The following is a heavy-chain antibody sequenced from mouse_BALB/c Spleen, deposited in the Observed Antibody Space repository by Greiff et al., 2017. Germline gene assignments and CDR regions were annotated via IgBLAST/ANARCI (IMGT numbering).Heavy chain of an antibody. CDR2: ISSGGSYT. J-gene: IGHJ4*01. D-gene: IGHD2-1*01. CDR1: GFTFSSYA. V-gene: IGHV5-9-4*01. Sequence: EVKLVESGGGLVKPGGSLKLSCAASGFTFSSYAMSWVRQSPEKRLEWVAEISSGGSYTYYPDTVTGRFTISRDNAKNTLYLEMSSLRSEDTAMYYCARDLHYYAMDYWGQGTSVTVSS. CDR3: ARDLHYYAMDY.